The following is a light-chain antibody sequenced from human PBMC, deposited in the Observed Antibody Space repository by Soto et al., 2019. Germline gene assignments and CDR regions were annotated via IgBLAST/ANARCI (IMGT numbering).Light chain of an antibody. CDR2: DAS. Sequence: DVQMTQPPSTLSASGGDRVTVTCRSSHNIDRWLSWYHQQPGKAPKLLIYDASTLETGVPSRFSGSGSETEFTLTISRLQPDDFATNFCHSRAFGQGTRLEIK. CDR1: HNIDRW. V-gene: IGKV1-5*01. CDR3: HSRA. J-gene: IGKJ5*01.